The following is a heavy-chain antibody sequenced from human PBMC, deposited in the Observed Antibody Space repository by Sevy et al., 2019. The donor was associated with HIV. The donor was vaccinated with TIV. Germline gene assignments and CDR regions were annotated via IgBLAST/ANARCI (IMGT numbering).Heavy chain of an antibody. V-gene: IGHV3-23*01. CDR1: GFTFSSYA. CDR2: IYGSRGVT. Sequence: GGSLRLSCAASGFTFSSYALNWVRQAPGKGLEWVSTIYGSRGVTYYADYVKGRFTISRDNSKNTLYLQMNSLRTEDTAVYFCAGGRYDTSGSFDAFDIWGQRTMVTVSS. D-gene: IGHD3-22*01. CDR3: AGGRYDTSGSFDAFDI. J-gene: IGHJ3*02.